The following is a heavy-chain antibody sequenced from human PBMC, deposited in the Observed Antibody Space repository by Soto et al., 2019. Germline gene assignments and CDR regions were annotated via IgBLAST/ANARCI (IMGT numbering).Heavy chain of an antibody. V-gene: IGHV3-30*18. CDR1: GFTLSSYG. Sequence: QLQLVETGGGVVQPGRSLRLSCAASGFTLSSYGMHWVRQAPGKGLEWVAVIPNDGSNKYYADSVKGRFTISRDNSKNTLYLQMNSLRAEDTAMYYCAKDYYYDSSGWVDWGQGTLVTVSS. CDR2: IPNDGSNK. CDR3: AKDYYYDSSGWVD. J-gene: IGHJ4*02. D-gene: IGHD3-22*01.